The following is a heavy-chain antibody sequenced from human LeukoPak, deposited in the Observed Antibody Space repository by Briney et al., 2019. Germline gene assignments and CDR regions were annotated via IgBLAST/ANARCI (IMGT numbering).Heavy chain of an antibody. CDR2: ISGSGDKR. CDR1: GFTFSSYS. CDR3: AKPARTDYADY. V-gene: IGHV3-23*01. D-gene: IGHD1-14*01. Sequence: GGSLRLSCAASGFTFSSYSMNWVRQVPGKGLEWVSSISGSGDKRYYADSVKGRFTISRDNSKNTLYVQMNSLRAEDTAVYYCAKPARTDYADYWGQGTQVTVSS. J-gene: IGHJ4*02.